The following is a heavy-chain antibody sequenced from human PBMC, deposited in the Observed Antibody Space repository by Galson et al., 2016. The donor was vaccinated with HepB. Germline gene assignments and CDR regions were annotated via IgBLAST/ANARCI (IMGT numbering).Heavy chain of an antibody. J-gene: IGHJ4*02. CDR2: ISTDGSES. CDR1: GFFFSSYA. Sequence: SLRLSCAASGFFFSSYAMNWVRQAPGKGLEWVAVISTDGSESYYGDSVRGRFSISRDNSGNTVFLQTNSLKTEDTAVYYCIKANGWIPLWGYFEYWGQGALVTVTS. CDR3: IKANGWIPLWGYFEY. D-gene: IGHD7-27*01. V-gene: IGHV3-30*18.